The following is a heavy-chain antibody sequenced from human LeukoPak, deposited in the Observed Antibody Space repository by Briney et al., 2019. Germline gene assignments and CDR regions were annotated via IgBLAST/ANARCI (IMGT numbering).Heavy chain of an antibody. V-gene: IGHV4-31*03. CDR2: IYYSGST. CDR3: PKTAYDILTGYRPFDY. D-gene: IGHD3-9*01. CDR1: GGSINSGGYY. J-gene: IGHJ4*02. Sequence: SEPLSLTCTVSGGSINSGGYYWSWIRQHPGKGLEWIGYIYYSGSTYYNPSLKSRVTISVDTSKNRFSLKLSSVTAADTAVFFRPKTAYDILTGYRPFDYWGQGTLVTVSS.